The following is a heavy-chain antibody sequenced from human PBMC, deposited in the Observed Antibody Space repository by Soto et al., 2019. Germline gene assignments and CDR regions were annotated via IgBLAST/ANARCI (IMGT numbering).Heavy chain of an antibody. D-gene: IGHD2-2*01. CDR1: GFTFSSYG. CDR2: ISYDGSNK. V-gene: IGHV3-30*18. J-gene: IGHJ4*02. Sequence: QVQLVESGGGVVQPGRSLRLSCAASGFTFSSYGMHWVRQAPGKGLEWVAVISYDGSNKYYADSVKGRFTISRDNSKNTLYLQMNSLRAEDTAVYYWAKDLGSVVVPAAIVALPDYWGQGTLVTVSS. CDR3: AKDLGSVVVPAAIVALPDY.